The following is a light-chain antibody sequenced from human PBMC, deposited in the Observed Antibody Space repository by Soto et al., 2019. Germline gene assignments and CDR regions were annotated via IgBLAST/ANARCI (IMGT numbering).Light chain of an antibody. CDR2: GAS. Sequence: EVVLTQSPGTLSLSPGERATLSCRASQNVYINSLAWYQQKPGQPPRLLIYGASTRAAAIPDRFSGSGSGADFALSIDGLEPEDFAIYYCQQYNNWPPYTFGQGTKLEIK. CDR1: QNVYINS. V-gene: IGKV3-20*01. J-gene: IGKJ2*01. CDR3: QQYNNWPPYT.